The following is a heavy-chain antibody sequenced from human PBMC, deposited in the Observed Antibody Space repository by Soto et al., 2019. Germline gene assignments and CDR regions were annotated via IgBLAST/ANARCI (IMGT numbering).Heavy chain of an antibody. CDR1: GGSISSYY. D-gene: IGHD3-9*01. Sequence: SDPLSLTCTVSGGSISSYYWSWIRQPPGKGLEWIGYIYYSGSTNYNPSLKSRVTISVDTSKNQFSLKLSSVTAADTAVYYCARAPVLRYFDWLLLPFDYWGQGTLVTVSS. CDR3: ARAPVLRYFDWLLLPFDY. J-gene: IGHJ4*02. CDR2: IYYSGST. V-gene: IGHV4-59*07.